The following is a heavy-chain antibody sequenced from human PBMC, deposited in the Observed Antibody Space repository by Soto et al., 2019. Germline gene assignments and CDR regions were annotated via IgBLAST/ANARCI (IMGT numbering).Heavy chain of an antibody. J-gene: IGHJ4*02. D-gene: IGHD2-2*01. CDR1: GFTFTSYS. V-gene: IGHV3-7*03. Sequence: GGSLRLSCAVSGFTFTSYSMCWVRQAPGEGLEWVANIRQDGHEKYYVDSVRGRFTISRDNAQNSLYLQMDSLRAEDTAMYYCARDLPGYCSTTNCYYYFDFWGQGTPVTVSS. CDR3: ARDLPGYCSTTNCYYYFDF. CDR2: IRQDGHEK.